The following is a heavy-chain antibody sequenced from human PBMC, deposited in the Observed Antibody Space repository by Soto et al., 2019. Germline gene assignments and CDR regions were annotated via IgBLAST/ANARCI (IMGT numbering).Heavy chain of an antibody. Sequence: GSLRLSCAASGFTFSSYAMHWVRQAPGKGLEWVAVISYDGSNKYYADSVKGRFTISRDNSKNTLYLQMNSLRAEDTAVYYCARELAYYSSGSYYWRRLSSYYYYGMDVWGQGTTVTVSS. J-gene: IGHJ6*02. V-gene: IGHV3-30-3*01. CDR1: GFTFSSYA. CDR2: ISYDGSNK. D-gene: IGHD3-10*01. CDR3: ARELAYYSSGSYYWRRLSSYYYYGMDV.